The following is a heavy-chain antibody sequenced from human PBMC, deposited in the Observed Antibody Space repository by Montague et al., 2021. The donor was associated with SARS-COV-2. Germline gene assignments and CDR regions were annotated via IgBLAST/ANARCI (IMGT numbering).Heavy chain of an antibody. CDR3: ARDAGGNFPTSFDY. D-gene: IGHD4-23*01. CDR2: IYSGGST. J-gene: IGHJ4*02. Sequence: SLRLSCAASGFTVSSNYVSWVRQAPGKGLEWVSAIYSGGSTYYADSVKGRFTTSTDNSKNTLYLQMNSLRAEDTAVYYCARDAGGNFPTSFDYWGQGTLVTVSS. V-gene: IGHV3-53*01. CDR1: GFTVSSNY.